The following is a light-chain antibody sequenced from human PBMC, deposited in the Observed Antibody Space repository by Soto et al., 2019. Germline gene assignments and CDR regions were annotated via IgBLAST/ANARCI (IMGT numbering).Light chain of an antibody. CDR1: QSVSNY. CDR2: GAS. CDR3: HQYGGSPQT. Sequence: EIVLTQSPGTLSLSPGERATLSCRASQSVSNYLAWYQRKPGQAPRLLIYGASSRATGIPDRFSGSGSGTDFTLTISRLEPEDFAVYYCHQYGGSPQTFGQGTKVESK. V-gene: IGKV3-20*01. J-gene: IGKJ1*01.